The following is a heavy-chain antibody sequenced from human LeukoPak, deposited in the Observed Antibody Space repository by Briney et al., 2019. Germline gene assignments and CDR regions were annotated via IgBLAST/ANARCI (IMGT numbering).Heavy chain of an antibody. V-gene: IGHV3-74*01. CDR2: INSDGSST. D-gene: IGHD2-21*02. CDR1: GFTFNYAW. CDR3: ARERGMCGGACYSFGY. Sequence: PGGSLRLSCAASGFTFNYAWMSWVRQAPGKGLVWVSRINSDGSSTYYADSVKGRFTISRDNAKNTLFLQVNSLRAEDTAVYYCARERGMCGGACYSFGYWGQGTLVTVSS. J-gene: IGHJ4*02.